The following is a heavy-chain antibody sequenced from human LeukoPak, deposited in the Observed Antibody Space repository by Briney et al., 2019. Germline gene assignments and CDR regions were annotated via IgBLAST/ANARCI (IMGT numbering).Heavy chain of an antibody. CDR2: ISGSGGAGT. CDR1: GFTFSSYA. V-gene: IGHV3-23*01. J-gene: IGHJ6*02. CDR3: VKDRGGSPFYGMDV. Sequence: GGSLRLTCAGSGFTFSSYAMSWVRQAPGKGLEWVSTISGSGGAGTYYADSVKGRFTVSRDNSRNTLYLPMNSLRAEDTAVYYCVKDRGGSPFYGMDVWGQGTTVTVSS. D-gene: IGHD1-26*01.